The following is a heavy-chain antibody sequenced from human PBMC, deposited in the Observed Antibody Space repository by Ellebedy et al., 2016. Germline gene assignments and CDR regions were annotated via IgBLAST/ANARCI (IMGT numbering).Heavy chain of an antibody. CDR2: IDTNNGNP. D-gene: IGHD3-16*01. CDR3: ARGGGTEVAGLDL. Sequence: ASVKVSCKGSGYSFTSYAINWVRQAPGQGLEWMGWIDTNNGNPTYAPGFTGRFVFSLDTSGTTTYIQISSLKAEDTAIYYCARGGGTEVAGLDLWGQGALVTVSS. J-gene: IGHJ1*01. CDR1: GYSFTSYA. V-gene: IGHV7-4-1*02.